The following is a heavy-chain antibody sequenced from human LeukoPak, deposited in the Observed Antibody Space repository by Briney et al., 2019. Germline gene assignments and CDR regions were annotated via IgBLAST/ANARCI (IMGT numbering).Heavy chain of an antibody. CDR3: ARAPPRKWFGELSYYFDY. Sequence: GGSLRLSCVASGFTFDGYAMHWVRQAPGKGLEWVSLINAEGGRTYYADSVNGRFTISRDNSKNTLYLQMNSLRAEDTAVYYCARAPPRKWFGELSYYFDYWGQGTLVTVSS. CDR1: GFTFDGYA. V-gene: IGHV3-43*02. D-gene: IGHD3-10*01. CDR2: INAEGGRT. J-gene: IGHJ4*02.